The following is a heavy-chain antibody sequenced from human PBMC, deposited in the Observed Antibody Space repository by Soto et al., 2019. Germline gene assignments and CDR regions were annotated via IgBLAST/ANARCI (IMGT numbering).Heavy chain of an antibody. CDR3: ARADRYCSSTSCKRNNYYYYYYMDV. V-gene: IGHV4-59*08. CDR2: IYYSGST. D-gene: IGHD2-2*01. CDR1: GGSISSYY. Sequence: SETLSLTCTVSGGSISSYYWSWIRQPPGKGLEWIGYIYYSGSTNYNPSLKSRVTISVDTSKNQFSLKLSSVTAADTAVYYSARADRYCSSTSCKRNNYYYYYYMDVWGKGTTVTVSS. J-gene: IGHJ6*03.